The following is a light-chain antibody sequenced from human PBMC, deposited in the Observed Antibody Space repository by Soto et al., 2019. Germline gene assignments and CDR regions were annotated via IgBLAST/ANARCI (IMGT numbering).Light chain of an antibody. J-gene: IGLJ2*01. CDR1: SSDVGGYDY. V-gene: IGLV2-14*01. CDR2: EVS. CDR3: CSYTGSLTLL. Sequence: QSALTQPASLSGSPGQSITISCTGSSSDVGGYDYVSWYQQHPGKAPKLMIYEVSNRPSGVSNRFSGSKSGNTASLTISGLQAEDEADYYCCSYTGSLTLLFGGGTKLTVL.